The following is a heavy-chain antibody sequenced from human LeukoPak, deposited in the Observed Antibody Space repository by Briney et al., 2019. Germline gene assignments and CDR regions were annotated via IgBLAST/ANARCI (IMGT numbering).Heavy chain of an antibody. CDR1: GYTFTSYY. CDR3: ARDLAIQGVYYYYYGMDV. D-gene: IGHD1-1*01. V-gene: IGHV1-46*01. J-gene: IGHJ6*02. CDR2: INPSGGST. Sequence: ASVKVSCKASGYTFTSYYMHWVRQAPGQGLEWMGIINPSGGSTSYAQKFQGRVTMTKDTSTSTVYMELSSLRSEDTAVYYCARDLAIQGVYYYYYGMDVWGQGTTVTDSS.